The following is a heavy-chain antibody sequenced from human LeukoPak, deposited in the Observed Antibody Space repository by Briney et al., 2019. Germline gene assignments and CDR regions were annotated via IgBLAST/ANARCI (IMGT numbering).Heavy chain of an antibody. V-gene: IGHV3-53*04. CDR2: IYSGGST. CDR3: ARDCSFRSCRYYYGMDV. J-gene: IGHJ6*02. D-gene: IGHD2-15*01. Sequence: GGSLRLSCAASGFTVSSNYMSWVRQAPGKGLEWVSVIYSGGSTYYADSVKGRFTISSHNSKNTLYLQMNSLRAEDTAVYYCARDCSFRSCRYYYGMDVWGQGTTVTVSS. CDR1: GFTVSSNY.